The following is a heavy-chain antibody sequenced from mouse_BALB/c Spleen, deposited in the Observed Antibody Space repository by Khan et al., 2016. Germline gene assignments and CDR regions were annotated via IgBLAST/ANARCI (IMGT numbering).Heavy chain of an antibody. J-gene: IGHJ2*01. D-gene: IGHD1-3*01. CDR2: IWAGGST. CDR3: ARLEDI. V-gene: IGHV2-9*02. Sequence: QVQLQESGPGLVAPSQSLSITCTVSGFSLTSYGVHWVRQPPGKGLEWLGVIWAGGSTHYNSALMSRLSISQDHSKSQAFLKMNSVQTDDTAMYDCARLEDIWGQGTTLTVSS. CDR1: GFSLTSYG.